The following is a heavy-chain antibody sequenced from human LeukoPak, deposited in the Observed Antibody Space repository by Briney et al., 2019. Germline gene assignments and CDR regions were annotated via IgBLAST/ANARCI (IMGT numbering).Heavy chain of an antibody. CDR3: ARHRDILTGYYGGYWFDP. CDR1: GGSISSYY. CDR2: IYYSGST. J-gene: IGHJ5*02. V-gene: IGHV4-59*08. Sequence: PSETLSLTCTVSGGSISSYYWSWIRQPPGKGLEWIGYIYYSGSTNYNPSLKSRVTISVDTSKNQFSLKLSSVTAADTAVYYCARHRDILTGYYGGYWFDPWGQGTLVTVSS. D-gene: IGHD3-9*01.